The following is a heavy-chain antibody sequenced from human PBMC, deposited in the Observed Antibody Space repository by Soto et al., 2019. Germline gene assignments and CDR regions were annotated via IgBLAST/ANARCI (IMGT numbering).Heavy chain of an antibody. CDR3: ARQLESTASSGRYYYGMDV. CDR2: IYPGDSDT. V-gene: IGHV5-51*01. CDR1: GYSFTSYW. J-gene: IGHJ6*02. D-gene: IGHD6-19*01. Sequence: GESLKISCKGSGYSFTSYWIGWVRQMPGKGLEWMGIIYPGDSDTRYSPSFQGQVTISADKSISTAYLQWSSLKASDTAMYYCARQLESTASSGRYYYGMDVWGQGTTVTVSS.